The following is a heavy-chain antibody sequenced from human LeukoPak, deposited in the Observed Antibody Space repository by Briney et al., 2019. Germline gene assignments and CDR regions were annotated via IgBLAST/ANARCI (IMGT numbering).Heavy chain of an antibody. CDR2: IYYSGST. V-gene: IGHV4-31*03. J-gene: IGHJ4*02. D-gene: IGHD3-10*01. CDR3: ARVGGSGSYYPFDY. CDR1: GGSISSGGYY. Sequence: SETLSLTCTVSGGSISSGGYYWSWIRQHPGKGLEWIGYIYYSGSTYYNPSLKSRLTISVDSSKNQFSLNLSSVTAADTAVYYCARVGGSGSYYPFDYWGQGTLVTVSS.